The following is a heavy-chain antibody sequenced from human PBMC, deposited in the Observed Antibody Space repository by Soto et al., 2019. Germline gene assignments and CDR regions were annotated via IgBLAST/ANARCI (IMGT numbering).Heavy chain of an antibody. D-gene: IGHD6-19*01. CDR1: GGSISSSSYY. CDR3: ARRENSSGWYHYLYHY. J-gene: IGHJ4*02. CDR2: IYYSGST. V-gene: IGHV4-39*01. Sequence: SETLSLTCTVSGGSISSSSYYRGWLRQPPGKGLEWIGSIYYSGSTYYNPSLKSRVTISVDTSKNQFSLKLSSVTAADTAVYYCARRENSSGWYHYLYHYWGQGTLVTVSS.